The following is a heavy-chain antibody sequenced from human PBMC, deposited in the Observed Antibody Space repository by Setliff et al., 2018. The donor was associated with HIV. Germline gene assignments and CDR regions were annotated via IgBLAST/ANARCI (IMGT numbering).Heavy chain of an antibody. V-gene: IGHV1-69*10. J-gene: IGHJ2*01. D-gene: IGHD6-6*01. CDR1: GGTLSSYA. Sequence: PVKGSCKASGGTLSSYAISWVRQDPGQGLEWMGGIIPIIGIANYAQKFQVRVTITADKSTSTAYMELSSLRSEDTAVYYCARVREEQLAPLPNWYFDLWGRGTLVTV. CDR3: ARVREEQLAPLPNWYFDL. CDR2: IIPIIGIA.